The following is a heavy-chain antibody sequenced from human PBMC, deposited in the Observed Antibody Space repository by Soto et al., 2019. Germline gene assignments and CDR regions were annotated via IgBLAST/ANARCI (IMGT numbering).Heavy chain of an antibody. D-gene: IGHD2-15*01. CDR2: ISGSGDNT. V-gene: IGHV3-23*04. CDR3: TKAGYCSGGSCHVAFDI. CDR1: GFPFSNYA. J-gene: IGHJ3*02. Sequence: EVQLVESGGGLVQPGGSLRLSCADSGFPFSNYAMSWVRQAPGKGLECVSSISGSGDNTYYADSVKGRFTISRDNSKNTLYLQMNSLRAEDTAVYYCTKAGYCSGGSCHVAFDIWGQGTMVTVSS.